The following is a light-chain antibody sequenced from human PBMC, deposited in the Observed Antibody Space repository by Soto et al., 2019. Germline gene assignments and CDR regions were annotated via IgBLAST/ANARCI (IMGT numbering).Light chain of an antibody. J-gene: IGLJ1*01. CDR1: ISNIGAGYD. CDR3: QSYDSSVTLRV. CDR2: GNS. Sequence: QSVLTQPPSVSGAPGQRVTISCTGSISNIGAGYDVHWYQQLPGTAPKLLIYGNSNRPSGVPDRFSGSKSGTSASLAITGLQADDDADYYCQSYDSSVTLRVFGTGTKLTVL. V-gene: IGLV1-40*01.